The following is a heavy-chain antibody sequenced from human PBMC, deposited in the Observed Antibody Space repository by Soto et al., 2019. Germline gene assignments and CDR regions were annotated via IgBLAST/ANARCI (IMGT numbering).Heavy chain of an antibody. CDR2: LSYAGTDK. Sequence: QFGGSLRLSCTAPGFIIGSYGMHLVRQTPGNGLWWVALLSYAGTDKYYPDSVKARFTISRDHPRNMHYLEMNSLSAEDTAMYYCARVPRDFCGRECSSANWGQGT. CDR3: ARVPRDFCGRECSSAN. V-gene: IGHV3-30*03. CDR1: GFIIGSYG. J-gene: IGHJ4*02. D-gene: IGHD2-21*01.